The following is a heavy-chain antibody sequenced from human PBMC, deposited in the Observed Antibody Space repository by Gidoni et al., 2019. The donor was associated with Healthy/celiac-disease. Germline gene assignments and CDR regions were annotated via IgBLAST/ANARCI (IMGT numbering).Heavy chain of an antibody. D-gene: IGHD6-19*01. CDR2: INPNSGGT. CDR3: AREVAVAGKGNNWFDP. Sequence: QVQLVQSGAEAKKPGASVTVSCKASGYPFTGYYMHWVRQDPGQGLEWMGRINPNSGGTNYAQKFQGRVTMTRDTSISTAYMELSRLRSDDTAVYYCAREVAVAGKGNNWFDPWGQGTLVTVSS. V-gene: IGHV1-2*06. J-gene: IGHJ5*02. CDR1: GYPFTGYY.